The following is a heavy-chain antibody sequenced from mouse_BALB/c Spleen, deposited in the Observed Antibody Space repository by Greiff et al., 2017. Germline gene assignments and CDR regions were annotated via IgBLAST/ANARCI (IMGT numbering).Heavy chain of an antibody. CDR1: GFSLTSYG. D-gene: IGHD2-3*01. V-gene: IGHV2-9*02. Sequence: VHLVESGPGLVAPSQSLSITCTVSGFSLTSYGVHWVRQPPGKGLEWLGVIWAGGSTNYNSALMSRLSISKDNSKSQVFLKMNSLQTDDTAMYYCARDYDGYSYAMDYWGQGTSVTVSS. CDR3: ARDYDGYSYAMDY. CDR2: IWAGGST. J-gene: IGHJ4*01.